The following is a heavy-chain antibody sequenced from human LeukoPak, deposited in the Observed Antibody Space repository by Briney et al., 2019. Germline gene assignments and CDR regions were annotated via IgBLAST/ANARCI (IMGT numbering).Heavy chain of an antibody. CDR2: TYYRSKWYN. J-gene: IGHJ3*02. D-gene: IGHD3-10*01. CDR3: ARGELYFYGSGSYYNVDM. V-gene: IGHV6-1*01. CDR1: GDSVSSNSAA. Sequence: SQTLSLTCAISGDSVSSNSAAWNWIRQSPSRGLEWLGRTYYRSKWYNDYAVSVKSRITINSDTFKNQFSLQLNSVTPEDTAVYYCARGELYFYGSGSYYNVDMWGQGTMVTVSS.